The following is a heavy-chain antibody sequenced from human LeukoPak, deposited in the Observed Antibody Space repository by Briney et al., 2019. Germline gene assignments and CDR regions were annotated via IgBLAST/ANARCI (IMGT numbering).Heavy chain of an antibody. V-gene: IGHV3-73*01. CDR3: TRRRDEEATDHFYYYMDV. CDR1: GFIFSGST. D-gene: IGHD3-10*01. Sequence: GGSLRLSCVASGFIFSGSTIYWVRQASGRGLEWVGRIDSAFGSYVTTYAPSVGGRFTISRDDSRNADYLQMNSLKSEDTAVYYCTRRRDEEATDHFYYYMDVWGKGTTVTVSS. J-gene: IGHJ6*03. CDR2: IDSAFGSYVT.